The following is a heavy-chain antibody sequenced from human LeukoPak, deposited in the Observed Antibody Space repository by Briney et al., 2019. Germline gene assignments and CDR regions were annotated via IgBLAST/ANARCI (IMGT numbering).Heavy chain of an antibody. Sequence: GESLKISCKGSGYSFTSYWIGWVRQMPGKGLEWMGIIYPGDSDTRYSPSFQGQVTISADKSISTAYLQWSSLKASDTAMYYCASGIAAAGTSLPDDAFDIWGQGTMVTVSS. CDR2: IYPGDSDT. CDR3: ASGIAAAGTSLPDDAFDI. V-gene: IGHV5-51*01. CDR1: GYSFTSYW. J-gene: IGHJ3*02. D-gene: IGHD6-13*01.